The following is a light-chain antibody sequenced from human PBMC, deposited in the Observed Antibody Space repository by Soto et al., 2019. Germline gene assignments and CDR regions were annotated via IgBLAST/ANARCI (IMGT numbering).Light chain of an antibody. V-gene: IGKV4-1*01. CDR3: QQFYNTPPYT. J-gene: IGKJ2*01. CDR2: WAS. Sequence: EIVLTQSPGTLSLSPGERATLSCRASQSVSSSYLAWYQQKPGQPPKLIISWASARESGVPDRFSGSGSGTDFTLTISSLQAEDVAVYYCQQFYNTPPYTFGQGTRLEIK. CDR1: QSVSSSY.